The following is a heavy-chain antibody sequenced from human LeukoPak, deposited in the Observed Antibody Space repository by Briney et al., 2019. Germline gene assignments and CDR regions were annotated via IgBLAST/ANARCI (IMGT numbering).Heavy chain of an antibody. Sequence: ASVKVSCKASGGTFSSYAISWVRQAPGQGLEWVGRIIPIFGTANYAQKFQGRVTITTDESTSTAYMELSSLRSEDTAVYYCARDTAPVTDYYYYYYYMDVWGKGTTVTVSS. CDR3: ARDTAPVTDYYYYYYYMDV. D-gene: IGHD4-11*01. CDR1: GGTFSSYA. CDR2: IIPIFGTA. V-gene: IGHV1-69*05. J-gene: IGHJ6*03.